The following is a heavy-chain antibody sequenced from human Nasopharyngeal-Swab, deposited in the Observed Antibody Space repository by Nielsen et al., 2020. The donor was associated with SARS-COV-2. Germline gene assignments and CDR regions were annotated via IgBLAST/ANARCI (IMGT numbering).Heavy chain of an antibody. V-gene: IGHV3-21*01. J-gene: IGHJ6*02. CDR1: GLTFSSYA. CDR3: ARDYDFSYYGMDV. CDR2: ISSSSSYI. Sequence: GESLKISCAASGLTFSSYAMSWVRQAPGKGLEWVSSISSSSSYIYYAGSVKGRFTISRDNAKNSLYLQMNSLRAEDTAVYYCARDYDFSYYGMDVWGQGTTVTVSS. D-gene: IGHD3-3*01.